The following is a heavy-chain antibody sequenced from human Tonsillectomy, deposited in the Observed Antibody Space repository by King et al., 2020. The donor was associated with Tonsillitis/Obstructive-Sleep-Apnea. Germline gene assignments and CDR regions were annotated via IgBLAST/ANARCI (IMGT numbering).Heavy chain of an antibody. CDR1: GYTSTSHA. D-gene: IGHD1-26*01. Sequence: QLVQSGAEVKKPGASVKVSCKASGYTSTSHAFHWVRQAPGQRLEWMGWFNAGNGATKYSQKFQGRVTFTWDTPASTAFMELGGLKSEDTAVYYCASGATTAFDIWGQGTMVTVSS. J-gene: IGHJ3*02. CDR3: ASGATTAFDI. V-gene: IGHV1-3*01. CDR2: FNAGNGAT.